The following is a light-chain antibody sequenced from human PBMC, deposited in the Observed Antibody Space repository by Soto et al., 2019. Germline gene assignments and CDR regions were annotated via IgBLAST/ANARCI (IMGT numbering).Light chain of an antibody. CDR1: SSDVDGYNY. V-gene: IGLV2-14*03. CDR2: DVS. CDR3: SSYTSSSTVV. Sequence: QSALTQPASVSGSPGQSITISCTGTSSDVDGYNYVSWYQHHPGKAPKLMIYDVSNRPSGVSNRFSGSKSGNTASLTISGLQAEDEADYYCSSYTSSSTVVFGGGTKVTVL. J-gene: IGLJ2*01.